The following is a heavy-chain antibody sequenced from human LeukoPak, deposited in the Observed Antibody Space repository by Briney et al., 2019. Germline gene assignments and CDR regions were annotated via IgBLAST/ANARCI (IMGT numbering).Heavy chain of an antibody. CDR3: AREGYQLVSGDFCYYMNV. Sequence: SETLSLTCTVSGGSISSYYWSWIRQPPGKGLEWIGYIYYSGSTNYNPSLKSRVTISVDTSKNQFSLKLSSVTAADTAVYYCAREGYQLVSGDFCYYMNVWGKGTTVTVSS. CDR1: GGSISSYY. V-gene: IGHV4-59*01. CDR2: IYYSGST. J-gene: IGHJ6*03. D-gene: IGHD2-2*01.